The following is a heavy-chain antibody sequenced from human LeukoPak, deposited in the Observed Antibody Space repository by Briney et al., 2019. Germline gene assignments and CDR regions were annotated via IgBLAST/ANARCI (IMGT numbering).Heavy chain of an antibody. CDR1: GFTFSTYD. D-gene: IGHD5-12*01. J-gene: IGHJ4*02. CDR2: ISGKGGST. CDR3: AKGGWLAD. Sequence: GGSLRLSCLASGFTFSTYDMTWVRQAAGKGLEWVSVISGKGGSTYYYADSVKGRFTISRDNSKHTLYLEMNSLRAEDTAVYYCAKGGWLADWGQGTLVTVSS. V-gene: IGHV3-23*01.